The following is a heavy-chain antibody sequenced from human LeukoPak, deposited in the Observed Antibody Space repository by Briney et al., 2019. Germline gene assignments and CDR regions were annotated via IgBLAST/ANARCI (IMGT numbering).Heavy chain of an antibody. Sequence: SQTLSLTCTVSGGSVSSGSHYWTWIRQPPWKGLEWIGYVYYSGTTIYNPSLKSRVTISADTAKIQFSLKLSSVTAADTAVYYCARRATGIHALDHWGQGTMVTVSS. D-gene: IGHD1-14*01. CDR2: VYYSGTT. V-gene: IGHV4-61*01. CDR1: GGSVSSGSHY. CDR3: ARRATGIHALDH. J-gene: IGHJ3*01.